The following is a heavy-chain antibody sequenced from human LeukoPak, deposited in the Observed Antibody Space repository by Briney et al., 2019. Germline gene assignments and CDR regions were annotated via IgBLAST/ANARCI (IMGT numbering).Heavy chain of an antibody. D-gene: IGHD3-9*01. CDR1: GFTFSSYW. V-gene: IGHV3-74*01. J-gene: IGHJ6*03. Sequence: PGGSLRLSCAASGFTFSSYWMHWVRQAPGKGLVWVSRINSDGSSTSYADSVRGRFSISRDNAKNTLYLQMNSLRAEDTAVYYCARGVRDILSGYYTDYYFYYMDVWGKGTTVTVSS. CDR2: INSDGSST. CDR3: ARGVRDILSGYYTDYYFYYMDV.